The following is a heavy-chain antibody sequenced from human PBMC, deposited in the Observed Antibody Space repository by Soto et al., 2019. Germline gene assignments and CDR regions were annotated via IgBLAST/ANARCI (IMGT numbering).Heavy chain of an antibody. D-gene: IGHD3-22*01. CDR2: IYSGGST. V-gene: IGHV3-53*01. J-gene: IGHJ4*02. CDR1: GFTVSSNY. CDR3: ATGSSGYYHFDY. Sequence: PGGSLRLSCAASGFTVSSNYMSWVRQAPGKGLEWVSVIYSGGSTYYADSVKGRFTISRGNSKNTLYLQMNSLRAEDTAVYYCATGSSGYYHFDYWGQGTLVTVSS.